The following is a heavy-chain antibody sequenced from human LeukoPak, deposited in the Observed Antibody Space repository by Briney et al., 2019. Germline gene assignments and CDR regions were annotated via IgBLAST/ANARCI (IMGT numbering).Heavy chain of an antibody. CDR1: GFTFSSYS. J-gene: IGHJ4*02. Sequence: GGSLRLSCAASGFTFSSYSMNWVRQAPGKGLEWVSYISSSSSTIYYADSVKGRFTISRDNSKNTLYLQMNSLRAEDTAVYYCAKSQYRDGYNYGLDYWGQGTLVTVSS. CDR2: ISSSSSTI. CDR3: AKSQYRDGYNYGLDY. D-gene: IGHD5-24*01. V-gene: IGHV3-48*01.